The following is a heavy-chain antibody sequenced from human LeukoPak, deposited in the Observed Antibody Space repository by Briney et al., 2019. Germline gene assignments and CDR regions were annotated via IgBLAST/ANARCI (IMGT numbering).Heavy chain of an antibody. CDR1: GGSISSGSYY. CDR2: IYTSGST. Sequence: SETLSLTCTVSGGSISSGSYYWSWIRQPAGKGLEWIGRIYTSGSTNYNPSLKSRVTISVDTSKNQFSLKLSSVTAADTAVYYCASMRMGVVPAAILGRYDAFDIWGQGTMVTVSS. CDR3: ASMRMGVVPAAILGRYDAFDI. D-gene: IGHD2-2*01. J-gene: IGHJ3*02. V-gene: IGHV4-61*02.